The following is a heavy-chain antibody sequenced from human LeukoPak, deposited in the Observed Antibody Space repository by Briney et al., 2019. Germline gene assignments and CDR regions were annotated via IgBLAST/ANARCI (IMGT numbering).Heavy chain of an antibody. CDR1: EFTVSSNY. J-gene: IGHJ4*02. V-gene: IGHV3-66*01. CDR2: IYSGGST. D-gene: IGHD3-3*01. Sequence: GGSLRLSCAASEFTVSSNYMSWVRQAPGKGLEWVSVIYSGGSTYYADSVKGRFTISRDNPKNTLYLRMNSLRAEDTAVYYCARDLLEWYFDYWGQGTLVTVSS. CDR3: ARDLLEWYFDY.